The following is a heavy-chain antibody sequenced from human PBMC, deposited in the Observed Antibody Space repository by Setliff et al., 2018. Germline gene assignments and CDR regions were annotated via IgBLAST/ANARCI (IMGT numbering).Heavy chain of an antibody. D-gene: IGHD2-2*01. CDR1: GYTFTSYA. CDR2: INTITGNP. V-gene: IGHV7-4-1*02. CDR3: ARDLGYCSRTSCHGDWFDP. J-gene: IGHJ5*02. Sequence: ASVKVSCKAPGYTFTSYAMNWVRQAPGQGLEWMGRINTITGNPTYAQGFTGRFVFSLDTSVSTAYLQISSLKPEDTAVYYCARDLGYCSRTSCHGDWFDPWGQGTLVTVSS.